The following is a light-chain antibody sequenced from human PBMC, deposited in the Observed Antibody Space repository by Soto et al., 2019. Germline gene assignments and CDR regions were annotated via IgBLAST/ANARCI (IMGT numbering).Light chain of an antibody. Sequence: QSVLTQPPSVSGAPGQRVTNSCTGSSSNIGAGYDVHWYQQLPGTAPKLLIYGNSNRPSGVPDRFSGSKSGTSASLAITGLQAEDEADYYCQSYDSSLSGVVFGGATKLTVL. CDR1: SSNIGAGYD. V-gene: IGLV1-40*01. CDR2: GNS. CDR3: QSYDSSLSGVV. J-gene: IGLJ2*01.